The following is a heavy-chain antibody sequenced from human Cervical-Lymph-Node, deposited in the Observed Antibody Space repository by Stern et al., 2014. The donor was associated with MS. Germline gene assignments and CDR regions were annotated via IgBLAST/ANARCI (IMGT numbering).Heavy chain of an antibody. D-gene: IGHD3-3*01. J-gene: IGHJ4*02. CDR3: ARGSREVLLPRFYFDY. CDR1: GGSISSGNYY. CDR2: IYHSGST. Sequence: VQLVESGPGLVKPSQTLSLTCTVSGGSISSGNYYWSWLRQHPGKGLEWIGSIYHSGSTYYNPPLKSRVTTSIDTSKNQFSLKLSSVTAADTAVYYCARGSREVLLPRFYFDYWGQGTLVTVSS. V-gene: IGHV4-31*03.